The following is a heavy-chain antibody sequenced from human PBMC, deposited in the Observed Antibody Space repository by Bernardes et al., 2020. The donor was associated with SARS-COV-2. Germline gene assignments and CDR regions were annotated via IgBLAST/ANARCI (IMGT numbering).Heavy chain of an antibody. CDR3: AKPGTDY. Sequence: GGSLRLSCAASGCSFISFAMSWVRQAPGTGLELVSVMSGSGGRTNYADSVMGRFTISRDNSKNKLFLQMKRLRAEDTAVYYCAKPGTDYWGKGTLVTVSA. J-gene: IGHJ4*02. CDR2: MSGSGGRT. CDR1: GCSFISFA. D-gene: IGHD1-1*01. V-gene: IGHV3-23*01.